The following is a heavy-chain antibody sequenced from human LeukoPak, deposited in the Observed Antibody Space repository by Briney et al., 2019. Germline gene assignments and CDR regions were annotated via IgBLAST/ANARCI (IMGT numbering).Heavy chain of an antibody. CDR3: AKVGTTAHHYFDY. CDR1: GFIFSGDW. Sequence: GGSLRLSCAASGFIFSGDWMTWVRQAPGKGLEWVANIKHDGSETYYVDSLRGRFTISRDNSKNTLYLQMNSLRAEDTAVYYCAKVGTTAHHYFDYWGQGTLVTVSS. J-gene: IGHJ4*02. D-gene: IGHD1-1*01. CDR2: IKHDGSET. V-gene: IGHV3-7*01.